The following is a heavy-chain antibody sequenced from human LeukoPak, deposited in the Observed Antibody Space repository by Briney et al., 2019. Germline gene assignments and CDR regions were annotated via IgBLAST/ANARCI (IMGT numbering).Heavy chain of an antibody. V-gene: IGHV3-23*01. CDR1: GFTFSSYG. CDR2: ITGIGGTA. CDR3: AKGGGSYWYFDL. Sequence: GGSLRLSCAASGFTFSSYGMSWVRQVPVKGLEWVSGITGIGGTAQKADSVKGRFTISQKRSKNPLSPQMNSPTVEDPALYYRAKGGGSYWYFDLWGRGTVVTVSS. J-gene: IGHJ2*01.